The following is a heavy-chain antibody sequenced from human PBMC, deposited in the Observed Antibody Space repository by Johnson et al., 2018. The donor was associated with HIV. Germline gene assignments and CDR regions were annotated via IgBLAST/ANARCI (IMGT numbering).Heavy chain of an antibody. CDR3: ARDAKVGYGDAFDI. J-gene: IGHJ3*02. Sequence: EMQLVESGGGVVRPGGSLRLSCAASGFTFDDYGMSWVRQAPGKGLEWVSRINSDGNSTNYADSVKGRFTISRDNAKNTLYLQMNSLRAEDTAVFYCARDAKVGYGDAFDIWGQGTMVTVSS. CDR2: INSDGNST. V-gene: IGHV3-20*04. CDR1: GFTFDDYG. D-gene: IGHD5-12*01.